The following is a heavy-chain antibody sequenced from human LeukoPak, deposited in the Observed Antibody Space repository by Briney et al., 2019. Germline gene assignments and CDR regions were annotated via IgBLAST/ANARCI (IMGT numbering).Heavy chain of an antibody. V-gene: IGHV4-38-2*02. D-gene: IGHD1-7*01. Sequence: SETLSLTCTVSGYSISDGCYWGWIRQPPGRGLERIGSIYHSGSTYYNPSLKSRVTMSVDTTKNQFSLKLSSVTAADTAVYYCARDRLELRRGASWTPFDPWGQGTLVTVSS. CDR2: IYHSGST. J-gene: IGHJ5*02. CDR3: ARDRLELRRGASWTPFDP. CDR1: GYSISDGCY.